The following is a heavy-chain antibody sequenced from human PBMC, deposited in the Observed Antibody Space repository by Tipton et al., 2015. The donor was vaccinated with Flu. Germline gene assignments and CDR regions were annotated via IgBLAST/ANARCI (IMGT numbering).Heavy chain of an antibody. J-gene: IGHJ4*02. D-gene: IGHD5-18*01. CDR2: INHSGST. Sequence: TLSLTCAVYGGSFSGYYWSWIRQPPGKGLEWIGEINHSGSTNYNPSLKSRVTISVDTSKNQFSLKLSSVTAADTAVYYCARGRVRGYSYGWFRYFDYWGQGTLVTVSS. CDR3: ARGRVRGYSYGWFRYFDY. V-gene: IGHV4-34*01. CDR1: GGSFSGYY.